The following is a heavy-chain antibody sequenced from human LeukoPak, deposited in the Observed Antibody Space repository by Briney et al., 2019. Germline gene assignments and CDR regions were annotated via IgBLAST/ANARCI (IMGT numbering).Heavy chain of an antibody. Sequence: GGSLRLSCAASGFIFSDYGMHWVRQAPGQGLEWVSTIRTNGAGTHYADSVRGRFTISRDDSKNTLYLQMDSLRAEDTAVYYCARDDYGDSGPLFDYWGQGTLVTVSS. V-gene: IGHV3-23*01. CDR3: ARDDYGDSGPLFDY. CDR1: GFIFSDYG. J-gene: IGHJ4*02. D-gene: IGHD4-17*01. CDR2: IRTNGAGT.